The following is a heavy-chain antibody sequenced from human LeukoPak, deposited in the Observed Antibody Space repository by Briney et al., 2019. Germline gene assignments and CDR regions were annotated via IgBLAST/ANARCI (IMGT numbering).Heavy chain of an antibody. CDR3: ATESEVGELPDY. CDR2: INPDNGGT. CDR1: GYTFTAYY. J-gene: IGHJ4*02. V-gene: IGHV1-2*02. D-gene: IGHD1-7*01. Sequence: ASEKVSCKASGYTFTAYYMHWMRQAPGQGLEWIGWINPDNGGTNYAQNFQGRVTMTRDTSITTAYMELSRLTSDDTAVYYCATESEVGELPDYWGQGTLVTVSA.